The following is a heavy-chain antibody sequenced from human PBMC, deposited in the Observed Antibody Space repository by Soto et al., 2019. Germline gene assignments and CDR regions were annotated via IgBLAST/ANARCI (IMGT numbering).Heavy chain of an antibody. J-gene: IGHJ6*02. V-gene: IGHV4-39*01. Sequence: SETLSLTCTVSGGSISSSSYYWGWIRQPPGKGLEWIGSIYYSGSTYYNPSLKSLVTISVDTSKTQFSLKLSSVTAADTAVYYCARRVVPAATVSYYYYGMDVWGQGTTVTVSS. CDR3: ARRVVPAATVSYYYYGMDV. CDR1: GGSISSSSYY. CDR2: IYYSGST. D-gene: IGHD2-2*01.